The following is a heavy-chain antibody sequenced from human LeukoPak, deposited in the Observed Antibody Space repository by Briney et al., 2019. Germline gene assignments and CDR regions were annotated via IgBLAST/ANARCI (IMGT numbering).Heavy chain of an antibody. D-gene: IGHD1-26*01. CDR3: AKDISPSGSYTIIDY. J-gene: IGHJ4*02. V-gene: IGHV3-7*03. CDR1: GFTFSSYW. CDR2: IKQDGSEK. Sequence: GGSLRLSCAASGFTFSSYWMSWVRQAPGKGLEWVANIKQDGSEKYYVDSVKGRFTISRDNAKNSLYLQMNSLRAEDMALYYCAKDISPSGSYTIIDYWGQGTLVTVSS.